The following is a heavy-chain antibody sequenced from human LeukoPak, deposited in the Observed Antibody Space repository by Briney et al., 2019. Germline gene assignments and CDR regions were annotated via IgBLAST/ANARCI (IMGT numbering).Heavy chain of an antibody. CDR1: GGSISSYY. Sequence: PSETLSLTCSVSGGSISSYYWSWIRQPAGKGLEWIGHINTSGSTNYNPSLKSRVTMSVDTSKNQFSLKLSSVTAADTAVYYCARDVRYCSGGSCYGFYWFDPWGQGTLVTVSS. CDR3: ARDVRYCSGGSCYGFYWFDP. CDR2: INTSGST. V-gene: IGHV4-4*07. D-gene: IGHD2-15*01. J-gene: IGHJ5*02.